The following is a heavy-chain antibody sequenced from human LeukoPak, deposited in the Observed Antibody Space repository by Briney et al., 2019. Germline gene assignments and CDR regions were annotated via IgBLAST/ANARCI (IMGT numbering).Heavy chain of an antibody. CDR2: IYPGDSDT. Sequence: GESLKISCKGSGYSFITSWIGWVRQMPGKGLEWMGIIYPGDSDTRYSPSFQGQVTISADKSISTAYLQWSSLKAADTAVYYCARSGTGQQLVYYYYMDVWGKGTTVTISS. J-gene: IGHJ6*03. D-gene: IGHD6-13*01. CDR3: ARSGTGQQLVYYYYMDV. V-gene: IGHV5-51*01. CDR1: GYSFITSW.